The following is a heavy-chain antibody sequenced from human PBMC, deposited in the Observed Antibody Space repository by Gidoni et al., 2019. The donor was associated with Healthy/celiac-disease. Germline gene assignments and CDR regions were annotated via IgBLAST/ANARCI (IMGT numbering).Heavy chain of an antibody. CDR3: ARGYSSSSFGDDY. V-gene: IGHV4-38-2*01. CDR1: GYSISSGYY. CDR2: IYHSGST. D-gene: IGHD6-6*01. J-gene: IGHJ4*02. Sequence: QVQLQESGPGLVKPSETLSLTCAVSGYSISSGYYWGWIRQPPGKGLEWIGSIYHSGSTYYNPSLKSRVTISVDTSKNQFSLKLSSVTAADTAVYYCARGYSSSSFGDDYWGQGTLVTVSS.